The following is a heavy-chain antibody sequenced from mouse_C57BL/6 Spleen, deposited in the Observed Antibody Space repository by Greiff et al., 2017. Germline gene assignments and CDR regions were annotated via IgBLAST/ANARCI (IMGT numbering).Heavy chain of an antibody. Sequence: EVQLQQSGPELVKPGASVKICCTASGYTFTDYYMNWVKQSHGKSLEWIGDINPNNGGTSYNQKFKGKATLTVDKSSSTAYMELSSLTSEDSAVYYSARRDTAQAFAYWGQGTLVTVSA. CDR1: GYTFTDYY. D-gene: IGHD3-2*02. CDR2: INPNNGGT. CDR3: ARRDTAQAFAY. J-gene: IGHJ3*01. V-gene: IGHV1-26*01.